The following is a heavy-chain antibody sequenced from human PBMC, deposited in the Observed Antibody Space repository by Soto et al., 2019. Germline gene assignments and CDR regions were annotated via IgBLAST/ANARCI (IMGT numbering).Heavy chain of an antibody. Sequence: GESLKIPCKGSGYNFAGYWIAWVRQMPGKGLELTVIIYPSDSDTRYRPSFQGQVTISADKSISSAYLQWSSLRASDTAMYYCARGGVSLRTFDYWGQGAPVTVYS. CDR3: ARGGVSLRTFDY. J-gene: IGHJ4*02. D-gene: IGHD3-3*01. V-gene: IGHV5-51*01. CDR2: IYPSDSDT. CDR1: GYNFAGYW.